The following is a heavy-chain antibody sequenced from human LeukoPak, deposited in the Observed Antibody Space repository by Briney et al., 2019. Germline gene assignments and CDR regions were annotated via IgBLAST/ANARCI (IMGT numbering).Heavy chain of an antibody. Sequence: GGSLRLSCAASGFTFSSYGTHWVRQAPGKGLEWVAVISYDGSNKYYADSVKGRFTISRDNSKNTLYLQMNSLRAEDTAVYYCAREPMVRGVITGYYYYMDVWGKGTTVTVSS. D-gene: IGHD3-10*01. V-gene: IGHV3-30*03. CDR1: GFTFSSYG. CDR2: ISYDGSNK. CDR3: AREPMVRGVITGYYYYMDV. J-gene: IGHJ6*03.